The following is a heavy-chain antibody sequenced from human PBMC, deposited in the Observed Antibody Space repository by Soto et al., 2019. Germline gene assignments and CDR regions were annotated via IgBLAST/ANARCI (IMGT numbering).Heavy chain of an antibody. CDR3: ARQYCSGGSCYYGYDI. CDR2: IYSSGTT. CDR1: GFTVNNNY. V-gene: IGHV3-53*01. D-gene: IGHD2-15*01. J-gene: IGHJ4*02. Sequence: GGSLRLSCAASGFTVNNNYMSWVRQAPGKGLEWVSFIYSSGTTYYADSVKGRFTFSRDNSKNTLYLQLSSLRIEDTAVYYCARQYCSGGSCYYGYDIWGQGTLVTVSS.